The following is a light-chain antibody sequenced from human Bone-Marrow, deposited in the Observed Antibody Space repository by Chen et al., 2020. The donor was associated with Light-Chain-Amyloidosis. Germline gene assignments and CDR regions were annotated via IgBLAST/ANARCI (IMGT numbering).Light chain of an antibody. V-gene: IGLV3-21*02. CDR3: QVWDRSSDRPV. Sequence: SYVLTQPSSVSVAPGQTATIACGGNNIGSTSVHWYQQTPGQAPLLVVYDDSARPSGIPERLSGSKSGNTATLTISRVEAGDEADYYWQVWDRSSDRPVFGGGTKLTVL. J-gene: IGLJ3*02. CDR2: DDS. CDR1: NIGSTS.